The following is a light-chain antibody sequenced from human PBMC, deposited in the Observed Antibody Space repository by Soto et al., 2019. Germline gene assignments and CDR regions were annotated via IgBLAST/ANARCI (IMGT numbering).Light chain of an antibody. CDR1: QSVSDSY. J-gene: IGKJ1*01. CDR2: GAS. CDR3: QQYGSSRT. V-gene: IGKV3-20*01. Sequence: EVVLTQSPGPLSLSPGERATLSCRASQSVSDSYLAWYQQKPGQAPRLLIYGASSRATGIPDRFSGSGSGTDFTLTISRLEPEDFAVYYCQQYGSSRTFGQGTKVDIK.